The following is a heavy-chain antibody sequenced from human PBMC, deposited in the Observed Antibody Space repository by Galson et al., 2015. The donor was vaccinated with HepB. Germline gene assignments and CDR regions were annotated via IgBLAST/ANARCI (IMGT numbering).Heavy chain of an antibody. J-gene: IGHJ3*02. D-gene: IGHD6-19*01. Sequence: SLRLSCAASGFTFSSYGMHWVRQAPGKGLEWVAVIWYDGSNKYYADSVKGRFTISRDNSKNTLYLQMNSLRAEDTAVYYCARDQWLTTIGAFDIWGQGTMVTVSS. CDR2: IWYDGSNK. CDR1: GFTFSSYG. V-gene: IGHV3-33*01. CDR3: ARDQWLTTIGAFDI.